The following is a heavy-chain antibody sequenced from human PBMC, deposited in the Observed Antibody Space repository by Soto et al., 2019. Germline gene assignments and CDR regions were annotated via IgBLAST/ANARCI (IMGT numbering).Heavy chain of an antibody. D-gene: IGHD3-22*01. CDR2: IYSGGRT. V-gene: IGHV3-53*02. CDR1: GFTVSSNY. CDR3: AREAISSDYFGY. Sequence: EVQLVETGGGLIQPGGSLRLSCAASGFTVSSNYMSWVRQAPGQGLEWVSFIYSGGRTYYADSVKGRFTISRDNSKNTLYLQMNSLRAEDTAVYYCAREAISSDYFGYWGQGTLVIVSS. J-gene: IGHJ4*02.